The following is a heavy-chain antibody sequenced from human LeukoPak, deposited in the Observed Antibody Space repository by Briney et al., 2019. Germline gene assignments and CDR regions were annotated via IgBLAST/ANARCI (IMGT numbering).Heavy chain of an antibody. CDR3: ARGKKGFGESWAEYYYYYYMDI. D-gene: IGHD3-10*01. V-gene: IGHV4-59*01. CDR1: NGSIDSNY. J-gene: IGHJ6*03. CDR2: FYHTGST. Sequence: SETLSLTCTVSNGSIDSNYWTWIRQPPGKGLEWIAYFYHTGSTNYNPSLKSRVTISIDTPKNQFSLNLSSLTPADTAVYYCARGKKGFGESWAEYYYYYYMDIWGKGTTVTVSS.